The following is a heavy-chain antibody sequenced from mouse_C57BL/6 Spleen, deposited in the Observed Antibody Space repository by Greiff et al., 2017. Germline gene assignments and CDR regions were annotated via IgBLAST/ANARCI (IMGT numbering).Heavy chain of an antibody. V-gene: IGHV5-17*01. CDR1: GFTFSDYG. CDR3: ARQGSWYFDV. J-gene: IGHJ1*03. CDR2: ISSGSSTI. D-gene: IGHD3-3*01. Sequence: EVNVVESGGGLVKPGGSLKLSCAASGFTFSDYGMHWVRQAPEKGLEWVAYISSGSSTIYYADTVKGRFTISRDNAKNTLFLQMTSLRSEDTAMYYCARQGSWYFDVWGTGTTVTVAS.